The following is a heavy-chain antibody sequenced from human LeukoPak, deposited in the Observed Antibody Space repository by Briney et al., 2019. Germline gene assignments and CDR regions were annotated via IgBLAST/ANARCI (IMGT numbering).Heavy chain of an antibody. D-gene: IGHD1-26*01. CDR2: ISTSGST. J-gene: IGHJ6*03. CDR3: ARGGAGDHYYYYYMDV. CDR1: GGSISSYY. Sequence: PSETLSLTCTVSGGSISSYYWSWIRQPAGKGLESIGHISTSGSTNYNPSLKSRVTMSVDTSKNQFSLKLSSVTAADTAVYYCARGGAGDHYYYYYMDVWGKGTTVTVSS. V-gene: IGHV4-4*07.